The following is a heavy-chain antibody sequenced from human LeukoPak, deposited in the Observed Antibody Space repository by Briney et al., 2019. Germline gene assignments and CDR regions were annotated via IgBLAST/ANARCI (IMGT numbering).Heavy chain of an antibody. J-gene: IGHJ4*02. D-gene: IGHD4-17*01. CDR3: ARWETTVTTLDY. V-gene: IGHV3-74*01. CDR2: INSDGSST. CDR1: GFTFSSYW. Sequence: PGGSLRLSCAASGFTFSSYWMHWVRQAPGKGLVWVSRINSDGSSTTYADPVKGRFTISRDNAKNTLYLQMNSLRAEDTAVYYCARWETTVTTLDYWGQGTLVTVSS.